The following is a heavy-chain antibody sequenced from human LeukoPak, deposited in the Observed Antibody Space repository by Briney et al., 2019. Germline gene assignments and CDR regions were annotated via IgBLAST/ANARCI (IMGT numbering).Heavy chain of an antibody. CDR2: IYYSGNT. J-gene: IGHJ4*02. D-gene: IGHD6-13*01. V-gene: IGHV4-59*01. CDR3: ARTAAGGAPDFDY. CDR1: GGSISSYY. Sequence: SETLSLTCTVSGGSISSYYWSWIRQPPGKGLEWIGYIYYSGNTNYNPSLKSRVTISVDTSKNQFSLKLSSVTAADTAVYYCARTAAGGAPDFDYWGQGTLVTVSS.